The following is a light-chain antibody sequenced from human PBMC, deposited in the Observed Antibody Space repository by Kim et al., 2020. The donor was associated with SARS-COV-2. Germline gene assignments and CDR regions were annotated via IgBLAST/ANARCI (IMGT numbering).Light chain of an antibody. CDR3: QVWDSSSDHPHVV. CDR2: YDS. J-gene: IGLJ2*01. V-gene: IGLV3-21*04. Sequence: GKTARITVGGNNIGSKSVPWYQQKPGQAPVLVIYYDSDRPSGIPERFSGSNSGNTATLTISRVEAGDEADYYCQVWDSSSDHPHVVFGGGTQLTVL. CDR1: NIGSKS.